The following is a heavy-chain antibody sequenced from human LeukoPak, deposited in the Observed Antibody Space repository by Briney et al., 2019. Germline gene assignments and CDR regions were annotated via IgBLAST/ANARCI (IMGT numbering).Heavy chain of an antibody. Sequence: GGSLRLSCAASGFTFSSYGMHWVRQAPGKGLEWVAVISYDGSNKYYADSVKGRFTISRDNSKNTLYLQMNSLRAEDTAVYYCARTRGYSYYFDYWAREPWSPSPQ. CDR2: ISYDGSNK. CDR3: ARTRGYSYYFDY. D-gene: IGHD5-18*01. CDR1: GFTFSSYG. V-gene: IGHV3-30*03. J-gene: IGHJ4*02.